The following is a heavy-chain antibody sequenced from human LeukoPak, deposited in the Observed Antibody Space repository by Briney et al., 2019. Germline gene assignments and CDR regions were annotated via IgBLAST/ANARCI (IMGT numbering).Heavy chain of an antibody. CDR1: VYTFTGYY. CDR3: ARGLVYYDSRSALDY. Sequence: ASVKVSCKSSVYTFTGYYMHWVRQAPGQGLEWMGWINPNSGGTNYAQKFQGRVTMTRDTSISTAYMELSRLRSDDTAVYYCARGLVYYDSRSALDYWGQGTLVTVSS. J-gene: IGHJ4*02. CDR2: INPNSGGT. V-gene: IGHV1-2*02. D-gene: IGHD3-22*01.